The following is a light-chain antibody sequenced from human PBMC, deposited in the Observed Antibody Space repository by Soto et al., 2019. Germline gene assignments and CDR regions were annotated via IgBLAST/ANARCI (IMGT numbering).Light chain of an antibody. V-gene: IGKV1-39*01. CDR2: TAS. Sequence: DIHLTQSPPFLSASVGDRVTITCRASQSIDKYLHWYQQKPGKAPKLLIYTASSLESGVPSRFSGSGSGTDFTLTISSLQPEDFASYFCHQSYRAPHTFGQGTKVDIK. J-gene: IGKJ2*01. CDR1: QSIDKY. CDR3: HQSYRAPHT.